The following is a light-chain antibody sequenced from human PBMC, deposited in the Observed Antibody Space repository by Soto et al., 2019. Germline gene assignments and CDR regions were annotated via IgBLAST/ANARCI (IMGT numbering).Light chain of an antibody. CDR1: QSPVDGDGITS. J-gene: IGKJ1*01. Sequence: DIVMTQTPLSLRVTLGQPASISCSSSQSPVDGDGITSLSWLHQRPGQPPRLLIYKVSNRFSGVPDRFSGSGAGTDFTMKINSVEAEDVGVYYCMQDALYSTFGQGTKVAIK. V-gene: IGKV2-24*01. CDR2: KVS. CDR3: MQDALYST.